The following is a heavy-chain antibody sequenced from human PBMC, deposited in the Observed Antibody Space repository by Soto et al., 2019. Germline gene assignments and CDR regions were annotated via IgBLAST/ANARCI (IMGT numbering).Heavy chain of an antibody. J-gene: IGHJ6*02. CDR1: GFTFSSYE. CDR2: ISYDGSNK. D-gene: IGHD6-13*01. V-gene: IGHV3-30*18. Sequence: LRLSCAASGFTFSSYEMSWVRQAPGKGLEWVAVISYDGSNKYYADSVKGRFTISRDNSKNTLYLQMNSLRAEDTAVYYCAKRTLIAAAGAYYYGMDVWGQGTTVTVSS. CDR3: AKRTLIAAAGAYYYGMDV.